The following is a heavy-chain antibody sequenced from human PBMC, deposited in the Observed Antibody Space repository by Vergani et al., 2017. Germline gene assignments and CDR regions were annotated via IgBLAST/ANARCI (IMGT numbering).Heavy chain of an antibody. CDR1: GFTFSSYA. V-gene: IGHV3-23*01. CDR2: ISGSGGST. CDR3: ARGGYCSSTSCQRDAVDI. D-gene: IGHD2-2*01. Sequence: EVQLLESGGGLVPPGGSLRLSCAASGFTFSSYAMSWVRQAPGKGLEWVSAISGSGGSTYYADSVKGRFTLARDNAKNTLYLQMNSLRAEDTAVYYCARGGYCSSTSCQRDAVDIWGQGTMVTVSS. J-gene: IGHJ3*02.